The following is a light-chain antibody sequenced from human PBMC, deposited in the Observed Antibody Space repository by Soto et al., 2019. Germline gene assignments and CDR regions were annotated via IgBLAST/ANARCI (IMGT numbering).Light chain of an antibody. CDR2: KAT. CDR3: QRYNDYQYI. V-gene: IGKV1-5*03. CDR1: QSFTTW. Sequence: DIQMTQSPSTLSASVGDRVTITCRASQSFTTWLAWYQQKPGKAPKLLIYKATNLQSGVPSRFSGSGSGTEFSLTISSLQPDDFATYYCQRYNDYQYIFGQGTRLEIK. J-gene: IGKJ2*01.